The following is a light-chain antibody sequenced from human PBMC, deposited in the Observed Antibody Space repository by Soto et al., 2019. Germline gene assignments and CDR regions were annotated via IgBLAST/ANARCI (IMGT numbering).Light chain of an antibody. CDR3: QQYDTPPPLFT. J-gene: IGKJ2*01. V-gene: IGKV3-20*01. CDR2: AAS. Sequence: EIVLTQSPGTLSLSPGERATLSCRASQSVDSTYLAWYQQKPGQAPRLLIYAASSRAAGIPDRFSGSGSGTDFTLTVRRLESEDFAVYCCQQYDTPPPLFTFGQGTKLAIE. CDR1: QSVDSTY.